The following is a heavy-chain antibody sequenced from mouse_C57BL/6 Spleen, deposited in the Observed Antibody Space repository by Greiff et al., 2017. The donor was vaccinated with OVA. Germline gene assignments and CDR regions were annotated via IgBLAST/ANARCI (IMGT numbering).Heavy chain of an antibody. CDR3: ARGRWYFDV. Sequence: EVQLVESGPGLVKPSQSLSLTCSVTGYSITSGYYWNWIRQFPGNKLEWMGYIRYDGSNNYNPSLKNRISITRDTSKNQFFLKLNSGTTEDTATYYCARGRWYFDVWGTGTTVTVSS. CDR2: IRYDGSN. CDR1: GYSITSGYY. J-gene: IGHJ1*03. V-gene: IGHV3-6*01.